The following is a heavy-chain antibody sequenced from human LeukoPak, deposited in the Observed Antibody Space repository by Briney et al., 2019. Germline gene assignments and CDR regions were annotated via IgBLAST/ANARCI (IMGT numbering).Heavy chain of an antibody. J-gene: IGHJ5*02. CDR2: ISSGSGYI. V-gene: IGHV3-21*01. D-gene: IGHD5-24*01. CDR1: RFTFSSYS. CDR3: ARDYQLGRAWFDP. Sequence: PGGSLRLSCAASRFTFSSYSMSWVRQAPGKGLEWVSSISSGSGYIYYADSVKGRFTIPRDNAKNSLYLQMNSLRAEDTAVYYCARDYQLGRAWFDPWGQGTLVAVSS.